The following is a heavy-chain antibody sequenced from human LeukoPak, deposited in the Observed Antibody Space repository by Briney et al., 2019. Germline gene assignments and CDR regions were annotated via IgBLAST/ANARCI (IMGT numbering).Heavy chain of an antibody. Sequence: GGSLRLSCAASGFTFSSYAMSWVRRAPGKGLEWVSGISGGGGSTYYADSVKGRFTISRDNSKNTLYLQMNSLRAEDTAVYYCAKGGDYARQYYFDYWGQGTLVTVSS. CDR3: AKGGDYARQYYFDY. CDR2: ISGGGGST. D-gene: IGHD4-17*01. CDR1: GFTFSSYA. V-gene: IGHV3-23*01. J-gene: IGHJ4*02.